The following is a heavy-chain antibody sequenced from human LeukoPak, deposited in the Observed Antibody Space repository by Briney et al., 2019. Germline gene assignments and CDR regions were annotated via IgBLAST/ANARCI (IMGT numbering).Heavy chain of an antibody. J-gene: IGHJ5*02. CDR1: GFIFNNYG. D-gene: IGHD3-22*01. CDR3: AKGSSGYFVDL. V-gene: IGHV3-23*01. CDR2: ISNDGGGT. Sequence: GSLRLSCAASGFIFNNYGLIWVRQAPGKGLEWVSAISNDGGGTNYADFVKGRFIISRDNSKNTLFLQMNSLRAEDTALCYCAKGSSGYFVDLWGQGTLVTVSS.